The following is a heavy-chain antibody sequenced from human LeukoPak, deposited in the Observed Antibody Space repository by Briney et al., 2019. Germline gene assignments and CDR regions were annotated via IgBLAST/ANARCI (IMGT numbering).Heavy chain of an antibody. J-gene: IGHJ6*03. CDR1: GGSMSSYY. V-gene: IGHV4-59*12. CDR2: IYYSGST. CDR3: ARDGLSSSWKWGTIYYMDV. D-gene: IGHD6-13*01. Sequence: PSETLSLTCTVSGGSMSSYYWSWIRQPPGKGLEWIGYIYYSGSTNYNPSLKSRVTISVDTSKNQFSLKLSSVTAADTAVYYCARDGLSSSWKWGTIYYMDVWGKGTTVTISS.